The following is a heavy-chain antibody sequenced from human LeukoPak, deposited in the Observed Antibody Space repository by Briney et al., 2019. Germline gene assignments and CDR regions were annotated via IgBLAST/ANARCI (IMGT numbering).Heavy chain of an antibody. CDR3: ARAPYSGYGRWTYYYYYMDV. J-gene: IGHJ6*03. Sequence: GGSLRLSCAASGFTVSSNYMSWVRQAPGKGLEWVSVIYSGGSTYYADSVKGRFTISRDNSKNTLYLQMNSLRAEDTAVYYCARAPYSGYGRWTYYYYYMDVWGKGTTVTVSS. V-gene: IGHV3-53*01. CDR2: IYSGGST. D-gene: IGHD5-12*01. CDR1: GFTVSSNY.